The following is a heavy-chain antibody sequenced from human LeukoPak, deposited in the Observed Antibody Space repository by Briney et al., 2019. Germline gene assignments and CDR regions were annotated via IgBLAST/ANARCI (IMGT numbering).Heavy chain of an antibody. V-gene: IGHV4-34*01. D-gene: IGHD3-10*01. CDR2: INHSGST. Sequence: SETLSFTCADYGGSFSGYYWSWIRKPPGKGPQCIGDINHSGSTNYNPSLKSRVTISVDTSKNQFSLKLSSVTAADTAVYYCARHTMVRGVPDHGYYYYMDVWGKGTTVTISS. CDR1: GGSFSGYY. CDR3: ARHTMVRGVPDHGYYYYMDV. J-gene: IGHJ6*03.